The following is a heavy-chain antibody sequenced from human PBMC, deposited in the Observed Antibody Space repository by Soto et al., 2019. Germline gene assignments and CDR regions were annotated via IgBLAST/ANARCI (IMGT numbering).Heavy chain of an antibody. CDR1: EFTFNSYS. CDR3: ARDLNDILTGKSPNYFYYGMDV. CDR2: ISTSSNYK. J-gene: IGHJ6*02. V-gene: IGHV3-21*01. D-gene: IGHD3-9*01. Sequence: PGGSLRLSCAASEFTFNSYSMNWVRQAPGKGLEWVSSISTSSNYKYYADSVKGRFTISRDNAKNSLYLQMSSLRAEDTAVYYCARDLNDILTGKSPNYFYYGMDVWGQGTTVTVSS.